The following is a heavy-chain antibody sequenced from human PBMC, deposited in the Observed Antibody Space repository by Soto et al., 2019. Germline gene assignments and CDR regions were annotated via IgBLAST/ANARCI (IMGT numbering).Heavy chain of an antibody. J-gene: IGHJ6*02. CDR3: ARGASGIAADYYGMDV. CDR2: INPKSGGT. V-gene: IGHV1-2*04. Sequence: ASVKVSCKASGYTFTGYYIHWVRQAPGQGLEWMGWINPKSGGTNYAQKFQAWVTMTRDTSISTAYMELSRLRYDDTAVYYCARGASGIAADYYGMDVWGQGTTVTVSS. D-gene: IGHD6-13*01. CDR1: GYTFTGYY.